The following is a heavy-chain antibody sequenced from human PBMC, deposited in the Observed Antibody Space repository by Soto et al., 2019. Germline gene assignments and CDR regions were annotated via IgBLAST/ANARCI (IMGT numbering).Heavy chain of an antibody. CDR1: GFSLTTSGVG. CDR2: IYWDGDQ. Sequence: QITLKESGPPLVNPTQTLTLTCTFSGFSLTTSGVGVGWIRQPPGKALEWLALIYWDGDQRYSPSLKSRLTIAKDTSKNQVVLTMTNMDPVDTATYYCTHTGQRWAFDYWGQGTLVTVSS. J-gene: IGHJ4*02. D-gene: IGHD1-26*01. CDR3: THTGQRWAFDY. V-gene: IGHV2-5*02.